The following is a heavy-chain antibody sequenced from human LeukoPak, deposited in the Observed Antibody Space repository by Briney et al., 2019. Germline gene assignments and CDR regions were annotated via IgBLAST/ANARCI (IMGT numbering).Heavy chain of an antibody. D-gene: IGHD4-23*01. Sequence: GRSLSLSCAASGFTFIRYDMHWVRQAPGKGLEWVAVISFDGSNKYYADSVKGRFTISRDNSKSTLYLEMNSLRAEDTAVYYCAENHDYGGWRYYYGIDVWGQGTTVTVSS. CDR1: GFTFIRYD. CDR2: ISFDGSNK. J-gene: IGHJ6*02. CDR3: AENHDYGGWRYYYGIDV. V-gene: IGHV3-30*03.